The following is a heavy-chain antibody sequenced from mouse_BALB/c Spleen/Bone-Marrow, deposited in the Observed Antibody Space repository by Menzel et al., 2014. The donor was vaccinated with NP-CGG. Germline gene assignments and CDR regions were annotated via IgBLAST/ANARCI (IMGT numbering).Heavy chain of an antibody. J-gene: IGHJ2*01. CDR2: IYPSDNYT. D-gene: IGHD2-3*01. V-gene: IGHV1-69*02. Sequence: QVQLQQSGAELVRPGASVKLSCKTSGYTFTSYWINWVKQRPGQGLEWIGNIYPSDNYTNYNQKFKDKATLTVDISSTTAYIQLSSPTSEDSAVYYCTRTYEYFDYWGQGTTLTVSS. CDR1: GYTFTSYW. CDR3: TRTYEYFDY.